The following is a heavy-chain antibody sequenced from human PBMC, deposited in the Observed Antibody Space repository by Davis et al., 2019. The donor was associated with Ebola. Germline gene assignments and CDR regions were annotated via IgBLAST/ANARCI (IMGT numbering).Heavy chain of an antibody. CDR3: ARVRRDGYNYFDS. CDR1: GFSLSGFE. Sequence: GESLKISCAPSGFSLSGFEMNWVRQAPGKGLEWISYVSRSGNTMYYAESVKGRFTISRGSAKNSLYLQMSTLRAEDTAVYYCARVRRDGYNYFDSWGQGTLVTVSS. J-gene: IGHJ4*02. D-gene: IGHD5-24*01. CDR2: VSRSGNTM. V-gene: IGHV3-48*03.